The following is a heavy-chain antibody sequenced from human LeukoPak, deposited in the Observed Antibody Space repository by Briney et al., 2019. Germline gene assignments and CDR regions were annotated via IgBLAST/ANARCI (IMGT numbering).Heavy chain of an antibody. CDR2: IHYTGST. Sequence: SETLSLTCTVSGGSFSGYDWSWIRQSPGKGLECIGYIHYTGSTNYNPSLKSRVTISVETSKNQFSLKLKSVTAADTAVYYCARGGYYGSGNDFRFDPWGQGTLVTVSS. D-gene: IGHD3-10*01. J-gene: IGHJ5*02. CDR3: ARGGYYGSGNDFRFDP. V-gene: IGHV4-59*01. CDR1: GGSFSGYD.